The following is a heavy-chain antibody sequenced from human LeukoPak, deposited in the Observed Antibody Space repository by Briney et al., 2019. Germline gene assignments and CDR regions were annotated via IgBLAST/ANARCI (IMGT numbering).Heavy chain of an antibody. J-gene: IGHJ4*02. V-gene: IGHV3-7*01. Sequence: GGSLRLTCAASGFTFSSDWMAWVRQAPGKGPEWVANIKQDGGEKFYLDSVKGRFTISRDNSRNSLYLKRNSLRAEDTAVYYCARVSAEWLLSYWGQGTLVTVSS. CDR2: IKQDGGEK. CDR1: GFTFSSDW. CDR3: ARVSAEWLLSY. D-gene: IGHD3-3*01.